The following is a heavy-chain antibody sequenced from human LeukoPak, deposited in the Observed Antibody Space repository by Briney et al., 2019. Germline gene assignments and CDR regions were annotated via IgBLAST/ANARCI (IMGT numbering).Heavy chain of an antibody. CDR2: ISGSGGRT. J-gene: IGHJ4*02. V-gene: IGHV3-23*01. CDR1: GFTFSSYV. D-gene: IGHD3-22*01. Sequence: PGGSLRLSCAASGFTFSSYVMSWVRQAPGKGLEWVSAISGSGGRTYYADSVKGRFTLSRDNSKNTLYLQMNSLRAEDTAVYYCAKDMYYYDSSGHGYWGQGTLVTVSS. CDR3: AKDMYYYDSSGHGY.